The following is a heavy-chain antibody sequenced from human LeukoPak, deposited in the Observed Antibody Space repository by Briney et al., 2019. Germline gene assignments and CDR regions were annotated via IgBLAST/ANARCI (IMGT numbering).Heavy chain of an antibody. V-gene: IGHV4-39*07. CDR1: GDSISSSSSGYY. CDR2: INHSGST. CDR3: ARGRNPGSYGLGPRGVFDY. J-gene: IGHJ4*02. D-gene: IGHD5-18*01. Sequence: ASETLSLTCTVSGDSISSSSSGYYWGWIRQPPGKGLEWIGEINHSGSTNYNPSLKSRVTISVDTSKNQFSLKLSSVTAADTAVYYCARGRNPGSYGLGPRGVFDYWGQGTLVTVSS.